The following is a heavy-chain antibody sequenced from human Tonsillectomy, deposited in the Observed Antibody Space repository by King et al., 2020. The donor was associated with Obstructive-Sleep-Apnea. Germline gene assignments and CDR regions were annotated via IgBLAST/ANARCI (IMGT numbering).Heavy chain of an antibody. D-gene: IGHD1-1*01. J-gene: IGHJ6*02. Sequence: VQLVESGGGLVKPGGSLRLSCAASGFTFRNAWMTWVRQAPGKGLEWVGRIKSKTDGGTKDYAAPVKGRFTISRDDSKNTLYLQMNSLKTEDTAVYYCTTDPWNLRMDVWGQGTTVTVSS. CDR2: IKSKTDGGTK. CDR3: TTDPWNLRMDV. V-gene: IGHV3-15*01. CDR1: GFTFRNAW.